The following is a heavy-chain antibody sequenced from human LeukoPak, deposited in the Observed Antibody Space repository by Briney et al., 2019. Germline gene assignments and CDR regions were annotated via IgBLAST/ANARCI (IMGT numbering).Heavy chain of an antibody. CDR1: GGSVSSGNSY. D-gene: IGHD6-13*01. J-gene: IGHJ4*02. Sequence: PSETLSLTCTVSGGSVSSGNSYWSWIRQPPGKGLEWIGEINHSGSTNYNPSLKSRVTISVDTSKNQFSLKLSSVTAADTAVYYCARGRTRYSSSPFDYWGQGTLVTVSS. CDR2: INHSGST. V-gene: IGHV4-39*07. CDR3: ARGRTRYSSSPFDY.